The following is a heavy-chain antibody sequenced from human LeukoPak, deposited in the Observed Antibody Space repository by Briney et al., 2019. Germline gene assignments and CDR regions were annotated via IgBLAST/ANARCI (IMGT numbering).Heavy chain of an antibody. J-gene: IGHJ5*02. D-gene: IGHD2-2*01. V-gene: IGHV4-30-2*01. CDR2: IYHSGST. CDR3: ARAFVYCSSTSCYGFWFDP. CDR1: GGSISSGGYS. Sequence: PSQTLSLTCAVSGGSISSGGYSWSWIRQPPGKGLEWIGYIYHSGSTYYNPSLKSRVTISVDRSKNQFSLKLSSVTAADTAVYYCARAFVYCSSTSCYGFWFDPWGQGTLVTVSS.